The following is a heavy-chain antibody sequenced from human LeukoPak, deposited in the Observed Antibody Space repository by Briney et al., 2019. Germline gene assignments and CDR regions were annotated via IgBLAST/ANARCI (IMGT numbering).Heavy chain of an antibody. CDR2: INRGGVNT. CDR1: GFTFSGYS. V-gene: IGHV3-23*01. CDR3: ARGIDGALDY. Sequence: GGSLSLSCAVSGFTFSGYSMIWVRRAPGRGLEWVSEINRGGVNTYYPDSVRGRFTVSRDNSKNTLFLQMTSLSAEDTAIYYCARGIDGALDYWGQGTLVTVSS. D-gene: IGHD3-10*01. J-gene: IGHJ4*02.